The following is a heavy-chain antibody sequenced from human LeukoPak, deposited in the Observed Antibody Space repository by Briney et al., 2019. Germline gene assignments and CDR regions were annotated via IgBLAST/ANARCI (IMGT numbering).Heavy chain of an antibody. CDR2: INHSGST. Sequence: SETLSLTCAVSGGSISSFYWSWIRQPPGKGLEWIGEINHSGSTNYNPSLKSRVTISVDTSKNQFSLKLSSVTAADTAVYYCARGGNRGNYDFWSERYYGMDVWGQGTTVTVSS. CDR1: GGSISSFY. CDR3: ARGGNRGNYDFWSERYYGMDV. J-gene: IGHJ6*02. D-gene: IGHD3-3*01. V-gene: IGHV4-34*01.